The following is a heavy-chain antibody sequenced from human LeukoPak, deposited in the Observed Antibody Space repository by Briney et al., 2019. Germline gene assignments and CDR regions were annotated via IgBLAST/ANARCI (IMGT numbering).Heavy chain of an antibody. J-gene: IGHJ5*02. Sequence: SETLSLTCNVSGGSISRGGYYWSCIRQHPGTGLEWIGYIYYSGSAYYNPSLKSRLTISVDTSKNQFSLKLSSVTAADTAVYYCARAAVPWAYCGGDCQNWFDPWGQGTLVTVSS. CDR3: ARAAVPWAYCGGDCQNWFDP. CDR2: IYYSGSA. V-gene: IGHV4-31*03. D-gene: IGHD2-21*02. CDR1: GGSISRGGYY.